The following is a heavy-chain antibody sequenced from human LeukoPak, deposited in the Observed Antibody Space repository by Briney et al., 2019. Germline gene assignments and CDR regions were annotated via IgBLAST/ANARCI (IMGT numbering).Heavy chain of an antibody. J-gene: IGHJ3*02. V-gene: IGHV3-66*01. CDR2: TYSGGSS. Sequence: GGSLRLSCVASGLTVNSNYISWVRQAPGKGLELVSLTYSGGSSYYADSVKGRFTISRDIPKNTLYLQMNSLRAEDTAVYYCARTPDAFDIWGQGTLVTVSS. CDR3: ARTPDAFDI. CDR1: GLTVNSNY.